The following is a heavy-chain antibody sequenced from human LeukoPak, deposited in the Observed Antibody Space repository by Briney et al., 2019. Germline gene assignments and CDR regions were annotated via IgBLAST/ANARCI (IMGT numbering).Heavy chain of an antibody. CDR2: TYAGGAS. V-gene: IGHV3-53*01. CDR1: GFNISKTY. D-gene: IGHD3-10*01. Sequence: GGSLRLSCAASGFNISKTYLMWARQAPGRRLEWVSVTYAGGASWYGDFVEGRFTISRDNAKNSLYLQMNSLRAEDTAVYYCARDATMVPLYYYYYMDVWGKGTTVTVSS. CDR3: ARDATMVPLYYYYYMDV. J-gene: IGHJ6*03.